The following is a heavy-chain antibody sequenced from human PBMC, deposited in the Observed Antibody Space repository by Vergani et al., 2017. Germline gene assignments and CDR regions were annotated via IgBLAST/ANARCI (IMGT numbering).Heavy chain of an antibody. CDR1: FNPIRNLY. Sequence: QVQLQESGPGLVKSSETLSLTCSVSFNPIRNLYCNWIRQPPGKGLEWVGSIHYSENTNYNPSLKTRVTISVDTSKNQFSLTLTSVTAADTAVYYCASDTRSGQRADRWGQGILVTVTS. V-gene: IGHV4-59*11. J-gene: IGHJ5*02. CDR2: IHYSENT. CDR3: ASDTRSGQRADR. D-gene: IGHD6-19*01.